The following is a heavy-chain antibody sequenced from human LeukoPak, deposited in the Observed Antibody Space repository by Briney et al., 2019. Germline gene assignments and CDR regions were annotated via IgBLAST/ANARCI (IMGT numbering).Heavy chain of an antibody. D-gene: IGHD2-21*02. CDR1: GGSFSGYY. J-gene: IGHJ4*02. V-gene: IGHV4-34*01. Sequence: SETLSLTCAVYGGSFSGYYWSWIRQPPGKGLEWIGEINHSGSTNYNPSLKSRVTISVDTSKYQFSLKLSSVTAADTAVYYCASAYCGGDCYSGRSYYFDYWGQGTLVTVSS. CDR3: ASAYCGGDCYSGRSYYFDY. CDR2: INHSGST.